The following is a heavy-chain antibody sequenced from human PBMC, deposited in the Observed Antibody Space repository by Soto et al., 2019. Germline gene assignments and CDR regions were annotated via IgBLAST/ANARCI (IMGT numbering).Heavy chain of an antibody. CDR1: VCTFISYA. CDR3: ARDQYDSSQTNWFDP. V-gene: IGHV1-69*13. Sequence: AVKVSCKSSVCTFISYAISGVRQAPGQGVEWKGGIIPIFGTANYAQKFKGRVTITADESTSTAYMELSSLRSEDTAVYYCARDQYDSSQTNWFDPWGQGTLVTVSS. D-gene: IGHD3-22*01. CDR2: IIPIFGTA. J-gene: IGHJ5*02.